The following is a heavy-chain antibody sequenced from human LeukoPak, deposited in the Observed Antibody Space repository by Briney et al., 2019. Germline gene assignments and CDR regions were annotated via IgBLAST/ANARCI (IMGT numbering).Heavy chain of an antibody. V-gene: IGHV5-51*01. CDR3: ARRGGRNWYFDR. D-gene: IGHD3-16*01. CDR1: GYTFTRYW. Sequence: GESLKISCEGFGYTFTRYWIGWVRPMPGKGLELMGIIYVNDSDTRYSPSFEGQVTISADKSINTAYLQWSSLQASDTAMYYCARRGGRNWYFDRWGRGTLVTVPS. J-gene: IGHJ2*01. CDR2: IYVNDSDT.